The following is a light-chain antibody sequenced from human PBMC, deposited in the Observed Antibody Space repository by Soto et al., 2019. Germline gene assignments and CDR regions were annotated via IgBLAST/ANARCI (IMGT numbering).Light chain of an antibody. CDR1: SSNIGAVD. V-gene: IGLV1-40*01. CDR3: QSYDSGLSGWL. J-gene: IGLJ2*01. Sequence: QLVLTQPPSVSGAPGQRVTISCTGSSSNIGAVDVHWYQQVPGTAPKLLIYENTKRPSGVPDRFSGSKSGASASLAITGLQAEDEADYYCQSYDSGLSGWLFGGGTKLTVL. CDR2: ENT.